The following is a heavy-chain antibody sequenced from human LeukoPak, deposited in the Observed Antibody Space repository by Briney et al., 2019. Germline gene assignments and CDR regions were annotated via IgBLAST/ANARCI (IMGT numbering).Heavy chain of an antibody. CDR3: ARLRFSGMDV. CDR1: GGSISSGDYY. CDR2: IYYSGGT. Sequence: SETLSLTCTVSGGSISSGDYYWSWIRQPPGKGLEWIGYIYYSGGTYYNPSLKSRVTIPVDTSKNQFSLKLSSVTAADTAVYYCARLRFSGMDVWGQGTTVTVSS. J-gene: IGHJ6*02. D-gene: IGHD3-16*01. V-gene: IGHV4-30-4*01.